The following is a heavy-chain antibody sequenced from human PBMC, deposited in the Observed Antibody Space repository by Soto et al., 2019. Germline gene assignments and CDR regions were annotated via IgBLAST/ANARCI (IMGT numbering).Heavy chain of an antibody. Sequence: PSETLSLTCAVEGGSFSGYYWSWIRQPPGKGQEWIGEINHSGSTNYNPSLKSRVTISVDTSKNQFSLKLSSVTAADTAVYYCARGVPGIAAAGGGDYWGQGTLVTVSS. CDR3: ARGVPGIAAAGGGDY. D-gene: IGHD6-13*01. V-gene: IGHV4-34*01. CDR1: GGSFSGYY. J-gene: IGHJ4*02. CDR2: INHSGST.